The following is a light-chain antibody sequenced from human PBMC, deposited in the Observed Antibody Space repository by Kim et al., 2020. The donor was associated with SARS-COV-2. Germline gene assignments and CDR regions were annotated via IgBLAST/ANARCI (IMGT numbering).Light chain of an antibody. Sequence: DIVMTQSPDSLAVSLGERATINCKSSQSVLYSSNNKNYLAWYQQKAGQPPKLLIYWASTRESGVPERFSGSGSGTDFTLTISSLQAEDVAVYYCQQYYGTPLTFGQGTKLEI. J-gene: IGKJ2*01. CDR1: QSVLYSSNNKNY. V-gene: IGKV4-1*01. CDR2: WAS. CDR3: QQYYGTPLT.